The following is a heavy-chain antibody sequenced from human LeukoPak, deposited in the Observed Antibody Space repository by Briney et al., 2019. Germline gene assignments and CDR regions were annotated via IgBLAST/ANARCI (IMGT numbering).Heavy chain of an antibody. CDR1: GFTFNNYN. D-gene: IGHD2-2*01. CDR2: ISGSGSTT. V-gene: IGHV3-23*01. CDR3: AKAIGRSSTSCGDY. Sequence: GGSLRLSCAASGFTFNNYNMNWVRQAPGKGLEWVSGISGSGSTTYYADSMKGRFTISRDNSKNTLYLQMNSLRAEDTAVYYCAKAIGRSSTSCGDYWGQGTLVTVSS. J-gene: IGHJ4*02.